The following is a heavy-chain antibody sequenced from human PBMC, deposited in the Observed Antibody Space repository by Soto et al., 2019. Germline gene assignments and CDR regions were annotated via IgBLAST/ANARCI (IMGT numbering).Heavy chain of an antibody. V-gene: IGHV3-23*01. CDR1: GFTFSSYA. J-gene: IGHJ4*02. Sequence: GGSLRLSCAASGFTFSSYAMSWVRQAPGKGLEWVSAISGSGGSTYYADSVKGRFTISRDNSKNTLYLQMNSLRAEDTAVYYCATIPSIAVAGDFDYWGQGTLVTVSS. CDR3: ATIPSIAVAGDFDY. CDR2: ISGSGGST. D-gene: IGHD6-19*01.